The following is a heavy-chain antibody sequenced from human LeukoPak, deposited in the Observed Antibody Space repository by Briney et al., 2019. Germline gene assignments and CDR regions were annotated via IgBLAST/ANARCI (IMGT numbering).Heavy chain of an antibody. CDR3: AKRGQFWSGYHNWFDP. CDR2: IYYSGST. J-gene: IGHJ5*02. V-gene: IGHV4-30-4*08. Sequence: SQTLSPTCTVSGGSISSGDYYWSWIRQPPGEGLEWIVYIYYSGSTYYNPSLKSRVTISVDTSKNQFSLKLSSVTAADTAVYYCAKRGQFWSGYHNWFDPWGQGTLVTVSS. CDR1: GGSISSGDYY. D-gene: IGHD3-3*02.